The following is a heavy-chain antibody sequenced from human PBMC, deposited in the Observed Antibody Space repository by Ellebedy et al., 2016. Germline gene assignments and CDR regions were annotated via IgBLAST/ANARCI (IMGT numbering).Heavy chain of an antibody. Sequence: GESLKISXAASGFTFSSYGMHWVRQAPGKGLEWLALIWYDGSNKYYTDSVKGRFTISRDNSKNTLYLQMNSLRAEDTAVYYCAKEDCGGDCHSWGQGTMVTVSS. J-gene: IGHJ3*01. V-gene: IGHV3-30*02. CDR3: AKEDCGGDCHS. CDR1: GFTFSSYG. CDR2: IWYDGSNK. D-gene: IGHD2-21*02.